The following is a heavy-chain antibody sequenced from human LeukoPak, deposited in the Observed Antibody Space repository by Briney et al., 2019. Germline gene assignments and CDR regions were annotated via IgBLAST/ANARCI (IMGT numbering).Heavy chain of an antibody. CDR2: IYLAESNT. J-gene: IGHJ4*02. V-gene: IGHV5-51*01. CDR1: ANRFVSHW. CDR3: AAMLVTHGSFDY. D-gene: IGHD4-23*01. Sequence: GESLKTSCMGSANRFVSHWIGWVRQKTGKGVEWMGIIYLAESNTRYSPSFDAPGPISAQKAHRTACLPGSSLKAPATTPYERAAMLVTHGSFDYWGQGTLVTVSS.